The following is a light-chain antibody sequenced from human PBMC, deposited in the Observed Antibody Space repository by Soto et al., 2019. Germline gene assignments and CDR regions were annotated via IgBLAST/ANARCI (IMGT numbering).Light chain of an antibody. J-gene: IGLJ1*01. Sequence: QSVLTQPASVSGSPGQSITISCTGTSSDIGGYNHVSWYQQHPGKAPKLMIYEVSDRPSGVSFRFSGSKSGNTASLTISGLQAEDEADYSCSSYTSSDTYVFGTGTKVTVL. CDR1: SSDIGGYNH. CDR2: EVS. V-gene: IGLV2-14*01. CDR3: SSYTSSDTYV.